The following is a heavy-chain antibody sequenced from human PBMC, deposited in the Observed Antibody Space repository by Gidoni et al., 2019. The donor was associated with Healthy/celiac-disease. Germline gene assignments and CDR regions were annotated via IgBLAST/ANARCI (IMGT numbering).Heavy chain of an antibody. Sequence: QVQLQESGPGLVKPSQTLSLTCTVSGGSISSGGYYWSWIRQHPGKGMEWIGYIYYSGRTYYNPSLKSRVTISVDTSKNQFSLKLSSVTAADTAVYYCARVPPLTYDYGDYVGAFDIWGQGTMVTVSS. D-gene: IGHD4-17*01. CDR2: IYYSGRT. J-gene: IGHJ3*02. CDR3: ARVPPLTYDYGDYVGAFDI. V-gene: IGHV4-31*03. CDR1: GGSISSGGYY.